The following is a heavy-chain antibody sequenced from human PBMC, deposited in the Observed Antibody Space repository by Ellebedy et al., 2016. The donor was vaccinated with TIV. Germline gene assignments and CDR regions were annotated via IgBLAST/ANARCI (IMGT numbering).Heavy chain of an antibody. V-gene: IGHV3-23*01. Sequence: GESLKISCAASGFTFSNYAMNWVRQAPGKGLEWVSGISGSGGSPHYADSVKGRFTISRDNSNNTLYVQMNNLRVEDAAVYYCARDSFSWKYGRVTYSDDWGQGTLVTVS. D-gene: IGHD1-7*01. CDR3: ARDSFSWKYGRVTYSDD. J-gene: IGHJ4*02. CDR1: GFTFSNYA. CDR2: ISGSGGSP.